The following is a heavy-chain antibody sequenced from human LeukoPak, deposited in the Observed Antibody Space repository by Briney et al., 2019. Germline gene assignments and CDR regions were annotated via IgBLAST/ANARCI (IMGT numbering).Heavy chain of an antibody. CDR1: GFTFSTHS. J-gene: IGHJ4*02. D-gene: IGHD2-15*01. CDR3: AKVLGGLWPGIDY. CDR2: INSDESST. V-gene: IGHV3-74*01. Sequence: PGGSLRLSCTASGFTFSTHSMHWVRQAPGKGPVWVSRINSDESSTRYADSVTGRFTISRDNAKNTVYLQMNSLRAEDTAVYYCAKVLGGLWPGIDYWGQGTVVTVSS.